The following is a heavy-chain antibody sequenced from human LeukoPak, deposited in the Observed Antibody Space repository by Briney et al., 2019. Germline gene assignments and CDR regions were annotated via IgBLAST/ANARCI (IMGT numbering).Heavy chain of an antibody. CDR1: GSSISSSSYY. D-gene: IGHD4-17*01. CDR2: IYYSGST. J-gene: IGHJ4*02. Sequence: SETLSLTCTVSGSSISSSSYYWGWIRQPPGKGLEWIGSIYYSGSTYYNPSLKSRVTISVDTSKNQFSLKLSSVTAADTAVYYCARQEGYGDPLDYWGQGTLVTVSS. CDR3: ARQEGYGDPLDY. V-gene: IGHV4-39*01.